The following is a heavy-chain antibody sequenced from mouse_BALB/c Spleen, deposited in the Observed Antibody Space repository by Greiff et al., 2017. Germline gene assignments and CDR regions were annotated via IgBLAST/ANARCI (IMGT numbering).Heavy chain of an antibody. CDR3: ARQRGLRTWFAY. Sequence: EVKLVESGGDLVKPGGSLKLSCAASGFTFSSYGMSWVRQTPDKRLEWVATISSGGSYTYYPDSVKGRFTISRDNAKNTLYLQMSSLKSEDTAMYYCARQRGLRTWFAYWGQGTLVTVSA. CDR1: GFTFSSYG. D-gene: IGHD3-1*01. J-gene: IGHJ3*01. CDR2: ISSGGSYT. V-gene: IGHV5-6*01.